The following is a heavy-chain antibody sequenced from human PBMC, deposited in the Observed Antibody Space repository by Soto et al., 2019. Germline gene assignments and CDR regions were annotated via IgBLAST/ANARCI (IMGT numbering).Heavy chain of an antibody. CDR1: GGSISSSSYY. V-gene: IGHV4-39*01. D-gene: IGHD6-13*01. Sequence: SETLSLTCTVSGGSISSSSYYWAWVRQPPGKGLEWIGNIYYNGNTYYNPSLKSRVTISVDTSKNQFSLNLSSMTAADTFVYFCARLPYSSAWRPFDYWGQGTLVTVSS. CDR2: IYYNGNT. J-gene: IGHJ4*02. CDR3: ARLPYSSAWRPFDY.